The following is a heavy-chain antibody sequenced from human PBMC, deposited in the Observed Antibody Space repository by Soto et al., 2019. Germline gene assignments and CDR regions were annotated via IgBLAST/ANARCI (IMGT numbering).Heavy chain of an antibody. Sequence: GGSLRLSCTASGFTFGDYAMSWFRQAPGKGLEWVGFIRSKAYGGTTEYAASVKGRFTISRDDSKSIAYLQMNSLKTEDTAVYYCTTLRFLELLLFHLGMDVWGQGTTVTVSS. CDR3: TTLRFLELLLFHLGMDV. D-gene: IGHD3-3*01. J-gene: IGHJ6*02. V-gene: IGHV3-49*03. CDR2: IRSKAYGGTT. CDR1: GFTFGDYA.